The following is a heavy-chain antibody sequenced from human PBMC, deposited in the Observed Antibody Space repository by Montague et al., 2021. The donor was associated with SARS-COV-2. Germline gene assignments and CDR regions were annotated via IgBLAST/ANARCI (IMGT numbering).Heavy chain of an antibody. CDR3: ARVHYYTGYVDS. CDR1: GGSMRDYY. J-gene: IGHJ4*02. V-gene: IGHV4-59*01. Sequence: SETLSLTCTVSGGSMRDYYWSWIRQPPGEGLEWIGYIYYSGSTDYNPSLNSRVTLSLDTSKNQFSLNLRSVTAADTAFYYCARVHYYTGYVDSWGQGTQVSVSS. CDR2: IYYSGST. D-gene: IGHD3-22*01.